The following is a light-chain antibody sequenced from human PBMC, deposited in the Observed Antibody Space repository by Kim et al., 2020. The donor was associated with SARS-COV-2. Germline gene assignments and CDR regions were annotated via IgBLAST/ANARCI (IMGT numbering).Light chain of an antibody. V-gene: IGLV3-1*01. CDR2: QDS. CDR1: KLGDKY. CDR3: QAWDSSTWV. Sequence: VSPGQTAIITCSGDKLGDKYACWYQQKPGQSPVLVIYQDSKRPSGIPERFSGSNSGNTASLTISGTQAMDEADYYCQAWDSSTWVFGGGTQLTVL. J-gene: IGLJ3*02.